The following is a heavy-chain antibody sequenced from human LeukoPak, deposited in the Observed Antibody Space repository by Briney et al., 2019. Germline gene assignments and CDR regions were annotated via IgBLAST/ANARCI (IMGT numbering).Heavy chain of an antibody. CDR3: ARLGYASTWSWLDP. J-gene: IGHJ5*02. CDR1: GYSFRSNG. V-gene: IGHV1-18*01. Sequence: RASVKVSCKASGYSFRSNGISWVRQAPGQGLEWMGWISTYNDNTKYAQKLQGRVTMTTDTSTSTAYMELRSLRSDDTAVYYCARLGYASTWSWLDPWGQGTLVTVSS. D-gene: IGHD6-13*01. CDR2: ISTYNDNT.